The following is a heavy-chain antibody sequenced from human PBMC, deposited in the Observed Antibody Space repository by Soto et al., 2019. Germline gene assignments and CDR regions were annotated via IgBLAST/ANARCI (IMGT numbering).Heavy chain of an antibody. Sequence: SETLSLTCAVSGYSFSSDYYGGWIRQPPGKGLEWIGSIYRSGSTYYKPSLKGRVTISLDTSKNQFSLKLSSVTAADTAVYYCARAPLSRSGWFDGFDIWGQGTMVTVSS. J-gene: IGHJ3*02. D-gene: IGHD6-19*01. CDR1: GYSFSSDYY. CDR2: IYRSGST. V-gene: IGHV4-38-2*01. CDR3: ARAPLSRSGWFDGFDI.